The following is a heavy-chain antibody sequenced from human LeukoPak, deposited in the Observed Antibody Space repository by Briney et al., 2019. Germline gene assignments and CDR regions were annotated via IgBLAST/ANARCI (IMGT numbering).Heavy chain of an antibody. CDR2: IYYSGST. CDR3: ARALYGSGTQGAFDI. V-gene: IGHV4-59*01. D-gene: IGHD3-10*01. Sequence: SETLSLTCTVSGGSISSYYWSWIRQPPGKGLEWIGYIYYSGSTNYNPSLKSRVTISVDTSKNQFSLKLSSVTAADTAVYYCARALYGSGTQGAFDIWGQGTMVTVSS. J-gene: IGHJ3*02. CDR1: GGSISSYY.